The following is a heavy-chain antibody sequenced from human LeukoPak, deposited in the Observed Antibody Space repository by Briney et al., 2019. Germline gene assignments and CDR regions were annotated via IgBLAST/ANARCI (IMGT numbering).Heavy chain of an antibody. CDR1: GYTFTNYY. CDR2: INPSGGGT. Sequence: ASVKVSCKASGYTFTNYYIHWVRQAPGQGLEWVGIINPSGGGTSYAQKFQGRVTMTRDTSTSTVYMELSSLRSEDTAVYYCARRGDYGDSLSYYTMDVWGQGTTVTVSS. J-gene: IGHJ6*02. V-gene: IGHV1-46*01. CDR3: ARRGDYGDSLSYYTMDV. D-gene: IGHD4-17*01.